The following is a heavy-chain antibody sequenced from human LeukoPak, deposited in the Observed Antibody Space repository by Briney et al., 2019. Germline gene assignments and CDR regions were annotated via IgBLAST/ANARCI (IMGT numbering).Heavy chain of an antibody. CDR1: GYTFTSYG. Sequence: GASVTVSCKASGYTFTSYGISWVRQATGQGLGWMGWMNPNSGNAGYAQKFQGRVTMTRNTSISTAYMELSSLRSEDTAVYYCARNGVTMVRGVIMPYYRYGMDVWGQGTTVTVSS. V-gene: IGHV1-8*02. CDR2: MNPNSGNA. D-gene: IGHD3-10*01. CDR3: ARNGVTMVRGVIMPYYRYGMDV. J-gene: IGHJ6*02.